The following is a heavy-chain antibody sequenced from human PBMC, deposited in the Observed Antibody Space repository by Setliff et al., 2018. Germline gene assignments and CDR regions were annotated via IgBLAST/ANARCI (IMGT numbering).Heavy chain of an antibody. Sequence: PGGSLRLSCAASGFTFSSYAITWVRQAPGKGLEWVSMISGSAQTTYYADSVKGRFTISRDNSKNTLYLQMNSLRTEDTAVYYCARDERYNYHYYGMDVWGQGTTVTVSS. V-gene: IGHV3-23*01. CDR2: ISGSAQTT. J-gene: IGHJ6*02. CDR3: ARDERYNYHYYGMDV. D-gene: IGHD1-1*01. CDR1: GFTFSSYA.